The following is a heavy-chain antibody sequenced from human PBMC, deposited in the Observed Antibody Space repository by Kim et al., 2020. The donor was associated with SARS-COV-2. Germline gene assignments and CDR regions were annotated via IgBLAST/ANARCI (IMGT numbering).Heavy chain of an antibody. J-gene: IGHJ4*02. CDR3: ARDPARFDWLSYYFDY. Sequence: SVKGRFTISRDNSKNTLYLQMNSLRAEDTAVYYCARDPARFDWLSYYFDYWGQGTLVTVSS. V-gene: IGHV3-30*07. D-gene: IGHD3-9*01.